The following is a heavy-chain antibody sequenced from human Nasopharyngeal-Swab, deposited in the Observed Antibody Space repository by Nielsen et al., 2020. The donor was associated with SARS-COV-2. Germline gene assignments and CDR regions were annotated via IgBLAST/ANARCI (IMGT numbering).Heavy chain of an antibody. CDR2: IAHDASMN. D-gene: IGHD6-13*01. V-gene: IGHV3-30*18. CDR3: AKDHSSSWGGDY. CDR1: GFSITNYG. Sequence: GESLKISCAASGFSITNYGMQWVRQAPDKGLEWVALIAHDASMNYYADSVKGRFTISRDISKTTVYLQMNRLSVEDTAVYYCAKDHSSSWGGDYWGQGTLVAVSS. J-gene: IGHJ4*02.